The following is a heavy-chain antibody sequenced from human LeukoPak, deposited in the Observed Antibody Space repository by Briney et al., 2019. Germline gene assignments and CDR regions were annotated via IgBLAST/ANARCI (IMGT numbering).Heavy chain of an antibody. CDR2: IYYSGST. CDR1: GGSISSYY. CDR3: ASSYCGGDCALYYYYGMDV. Sequence: SETLSLTCTVSGGSISSYYWSWIRQPPGKGLEWIGYIYYSGSTNYNPSLKSRVTISVDTSKNQFSLKLSSVTAADTAVYYCASSYCGGDCALYYYYGMDVWGQGTTVTVSS. J-gene: IGHJ6*02. V-gene: IGHV4-59*01. D-gene: IGHD2-21*02.